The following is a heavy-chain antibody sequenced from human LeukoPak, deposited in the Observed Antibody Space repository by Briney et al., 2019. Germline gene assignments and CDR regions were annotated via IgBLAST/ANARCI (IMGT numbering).Heavy chain of an antibody. CDR2: ISSSSSSYI. V-gene: IGHV3-21*01. Sequence: GGSLRLSCAVSGFTFSSYSMSWVRQAPGKGLEWVSSISSSSSSYIYNADSVKGRFTISRDNAKNSLFLQMNSLRAEDTAVYYCARGNTIIGMVHFDHWGQGTLVTVSS. D-gene: IGHD3-9*01. J-gene: IGHJ4*02. CDR3: ARGNTIIGMVHFDH. CDR1: GFTFSSYS.